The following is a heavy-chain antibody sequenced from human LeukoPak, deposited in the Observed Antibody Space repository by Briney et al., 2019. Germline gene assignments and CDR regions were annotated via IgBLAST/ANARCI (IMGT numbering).Heavy chain of an antibody. CDR1: GFTFSSYS. Sequence: PGGSLRLSCAASGFTFSSYSVNWVRQAPGKGLEWVSSISSSSSYIYYADSVKGRFTISRDNAKNSLYLQMNSLRAEDTAVYYCARAFIVGATMWLDYWGQGTLVTVSS. CDR3: ARAFIVGATMWLDY. CDR2: ISSSSSYI. J-gene: IGHJ4*02. V-gene: IGHV3-21*01. D-gene: IGHD1-26*01.